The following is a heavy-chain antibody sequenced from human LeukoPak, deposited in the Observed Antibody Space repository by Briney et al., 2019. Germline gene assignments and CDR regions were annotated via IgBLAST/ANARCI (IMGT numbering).Heavy chain of an antibody. Sequence: SQTLSLTCTVSGGSISSGDYYWSWIRQPPGKGLGWIGYIYYSGSTYYNPSLKSRVTISVDTSKNQFSLKLSSVTAADTAVYYCARCNHDYSNYGPSGYYYGMDVWGQGTTVTVSS. V-gene: IGHV4-30-4*01. J-gene: IGHJ6*02. CDR1: GGSISSGDYY. CDR3: ARCNHDYSNYGPSGYYYGMDV. CDR2: IYYSGST. D-gene: IGHD4-11*01.